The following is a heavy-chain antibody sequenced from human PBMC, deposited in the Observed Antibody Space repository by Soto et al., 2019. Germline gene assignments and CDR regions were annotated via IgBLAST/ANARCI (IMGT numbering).Heavy chain of an antibody. CDR1: GFTFRSFT. CDR3: TRDASRDNSAHSCFDP. CDR2: ISSNSACI. V-gene: IGHV3-21*01. Sequence: GGSLRLSCAASGFTFRSFTMNWVRQAPGKGLEWVSTISSNSACIYYTDALRGRFTISRHNAKNTLHRQMNNPRSEHTAMQYRTRDASRDNSAHSCFDPRDPETLCTISS. D-gene: IGHD1-1*01. J-gene: IGHJ5*02.